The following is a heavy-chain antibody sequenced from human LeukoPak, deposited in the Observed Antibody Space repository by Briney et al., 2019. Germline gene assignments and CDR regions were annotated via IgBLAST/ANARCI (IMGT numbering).Heavy chain of an antibody. D-gene: IGHD3-9*01. V-gene: IGHV3-30*18. CDR2: ISYDGSNK. CDR1: GFTFSSYG. Sequence: GGSLRLSCAASGFTFSSYGMHWVRQAPGKGLEWVAVISYDGSNKYYADSVKGRFTISRDNSKNTLYLQMNSLRAEDTAVYYCAKDPNYDILTGYLDYWGQGALVTVSS. J-gene: IGHJ4*02. CDR3: AKDPNYDILTGYLDY.